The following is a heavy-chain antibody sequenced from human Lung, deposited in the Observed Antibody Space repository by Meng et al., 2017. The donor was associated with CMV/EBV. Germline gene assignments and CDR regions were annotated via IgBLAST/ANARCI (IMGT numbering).Heavy chain of an antibody. D-gene: IGHD5-24*01. CDR2: IYTSGST. Sequence: QVQLQDSGPGLVKPSQTLSLTCTVSGGSISSGSYYWSWIRQPAGKGLEWIGRIYTSGSTNYNPSLKSRVTISVDTSKNQFSLKLSSVTAADTAVYYCASSMATITFAFDYWGQGTLVTVSS. J-gene: IGHJ4*02. CDR1: GGSISSGSYY. CDR3: ASSMATITFAFDY. V-gene: IGHV4-61*02.